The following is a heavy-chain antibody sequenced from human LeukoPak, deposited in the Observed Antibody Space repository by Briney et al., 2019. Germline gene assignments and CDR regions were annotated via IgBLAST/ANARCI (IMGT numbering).Heavy chain of an antibody. V-gene: IGHV3-48*03. CDR2: ISSSGCTI. CDR1: GFTFSSYE. J-gene: IGHJ5*02. CDR3: ARAKSVDTAMWFDP. Sequence: PGGSLRLSCAASGFTFSSYEMNWVRQAPGKGLEGVSYISSSGCTIYYADSVKGRFTISRDNAKNSLYLQMNSLRAEDTAVYYCARAKSVDTAMWFDPWGQGTLVTVSS. D-gene: IGHD5-18*01.